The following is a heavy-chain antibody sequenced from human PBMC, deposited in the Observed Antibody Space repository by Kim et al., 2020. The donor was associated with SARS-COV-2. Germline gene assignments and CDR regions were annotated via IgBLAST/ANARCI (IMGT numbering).Heavy chain of an antibody. D-gene: IGHD5-12*01. CDR3: ARGPVDPKDGWYFDV. V-gene: IGHV3-30*12. J-gene: IGHJ2*01. Sequence: GGSLRLSCAASGFTFSSYGMHWVRQASGKGLEWVAYISYDGSDKFYADSVKGRFTISRDNSKNTLYLQTISLRADDTAVFYCARGPVDPKDGWYFDVWGRGTLVTVSA. CDR1: GFTFSSYG. CDR2: ISYDGSDK.